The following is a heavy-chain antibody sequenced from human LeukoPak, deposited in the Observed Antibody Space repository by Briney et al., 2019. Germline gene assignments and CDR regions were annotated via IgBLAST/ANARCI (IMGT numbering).Heavy chain of an antibody. CDR3: AKDKGNIVATILDY. D-gene: IGHD5-12*01. J-gene: IGHJ4*02. Sequence: SGRSLRLSCAASGFTFSSYGMHWVRQAPGKGLEWVAAISYDGSNKYYADSVKGRFTISRDNSKNTLYLKMNSLRAEDTAVYYCAKDKGNIVATILDYWGQGTLVTVSS. V-gene: IGHV3-30*18. CDR2: ISYDGSNK. CDR1: GFTFSSYG.